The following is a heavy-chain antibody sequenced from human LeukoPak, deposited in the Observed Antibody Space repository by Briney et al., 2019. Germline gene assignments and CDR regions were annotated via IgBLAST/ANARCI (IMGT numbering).Heavy chain of an antibody. CDR2: IQQHGGVK. D-gene: IGHD3-22*01. CDR3: ARGSRDNSGYRYYFDY. V-gene: IGHV3-7*01. Sequence: GGSLRLSCAASGFTFSSYWMSWVRQAPGKGLEWVANIQQHGGVKYYVDSAKGRFTISRDNGENSMFLEMNSLRADDTAVCYCARGSRDNSGYRYYFDYWGQGTLVTVSS. J-gene: IGHJ4*02. CDR1: GFTFSSYW.